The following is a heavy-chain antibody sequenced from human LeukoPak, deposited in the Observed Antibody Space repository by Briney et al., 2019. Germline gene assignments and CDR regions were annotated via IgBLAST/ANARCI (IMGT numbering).Heavy chain of an antibody. D-gene: IGHD2-21*02. CDR3: ARSSPRVVVVTAIPPFDI. J-gene: IGHJ3*02. Sequence: PPETRSLTCTVPGGSISSYYWSWIRPPAEKGLEWIGRIYTIGSTNYNLSLTSRVTMPVATSKNQFSLKLSSVTAGDRAVDYCARSSPRVVVVTAIPPFDIWGQGTMVTVSS. CDR2: IYTIGST. CDR1: GGSISSYY. V-gene: IGHV4-4*07.